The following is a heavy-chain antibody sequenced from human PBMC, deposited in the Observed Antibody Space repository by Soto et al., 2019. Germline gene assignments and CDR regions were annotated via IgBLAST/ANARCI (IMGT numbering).Heavy chain of an antibody. Sequence: QVQVMQSGAQLTQPGASVKVSCETSGYPLPTYGLRWVRQAPGQGLEWMGWIVGDSGNTVYAQKFQGRVTMYRDTSTSTGYMELRRLTADDSALYYGATGSGYGSGSRRFDFWGQGTLVSVSS. CDR2: IVGDSGNT. V-gene: IGHV1-18*01. CDR3: ATGSGYGSGSRRFDF. J-gene: IGHJ4*02. CDR1: GYPLPTYG. D-gene: IGHD3-10*01.